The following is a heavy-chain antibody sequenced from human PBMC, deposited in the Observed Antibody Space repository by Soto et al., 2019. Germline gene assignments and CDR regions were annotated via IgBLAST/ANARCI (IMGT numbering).Heavy chain of an antibody. CDR2: IYYSGST. V-gene: IGHV4-59*01. J-gene: IGHJ6*03. CDR3: ARGRYSSGWADYYYYYMDV. Sequence: SETLSLTCTVSGGSISSYYWSWIRQPPGKGLEWIGYIYYSGSTNYNPSLKSRVTISVDTSKNQFSLKLSSVTAADTAVYYCARGRYSSGWADYYYYYMDVWGKGTTVTVSS. D-gene: IGHD6-19*01. CDR1: GGSISSYY.